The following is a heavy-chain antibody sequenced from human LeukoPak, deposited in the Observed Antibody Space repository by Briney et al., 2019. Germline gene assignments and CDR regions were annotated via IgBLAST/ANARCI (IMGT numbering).Heavy chain of an antibody. V-gene: IGHV3-21*05. CDR1: GFTFSSYG. D-gene: IGHD1-26*01. J-gene: IGHJ3*02. CDR2: ISSSSSYT. Sequence: GRSLRLSCAASGFTFSSYGMHWIRQAPGKGLEWVSYISSSSSYTNYADSVKGRFTISRDNAKNSLYLQMNSLRAEDTAVYYCARGSGSYGAFDIWGQGTMVTVSS. CDR3: ARGSGSYGAFDI.